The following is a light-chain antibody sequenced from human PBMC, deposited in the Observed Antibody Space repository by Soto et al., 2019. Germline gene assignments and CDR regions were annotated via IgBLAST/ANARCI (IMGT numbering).Light chain of an antibody. V-gene: IGLV2-23*02. CDR1: SSDVGSYNL. CDR2: DVT. Sequence: QSALTQPASVSGSPGQSITISCTGTSSDVGSYNLVSWYQQHPGKAPKLMIYDVTKRPSGVPDRFSGSKSGNTASLTISGLQAEDEADYYCSSYAGSNNLVFGGGTQLTVL. J-gene: IGLJ3*02. CDR3: SSYAGSNNLV.